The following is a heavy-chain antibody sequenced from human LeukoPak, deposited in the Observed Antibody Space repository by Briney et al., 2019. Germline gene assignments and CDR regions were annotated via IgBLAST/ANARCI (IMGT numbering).Heavy chain of an antibody. CDR3: ARHQTPPQGYDFWSGYYPPGVYYYMDV. V-gene: IGHV5-51*01. Sequence: GESLKISCKGSGYSFTSYWIGWVRQMPGKGLEWMGIIYPGDSDTRYSPSFQGQVTISADKSISTAYLQWSSLKASDTAMYYCARHQTPPQGYDFWSGYYPPGVYYYMDVWGKGTTVTVSS. J-gene: IGHJ6*03. CDR1: GYSFTSYW. D-gene: IGHD3-3*01. CDR2: IYPGDSDT.